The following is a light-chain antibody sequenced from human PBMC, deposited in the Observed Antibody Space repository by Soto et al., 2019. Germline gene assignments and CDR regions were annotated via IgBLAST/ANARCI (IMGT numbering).Light chain of an antibody. CDR1: QGIRNF. V-gene: IGKV1-27*01. CDR3: QNYSSVPV. CDR2: AAS. Sequence: DIQMTQSPTSLSASVGDRVTITCRASQGIRNFVAWYQQKPGKAPKLLIYAASTLQSGVPSRFSGSGSGTDSTLTINSLQPEDVATYSCQNYSSVPVFGPGTKVEIK. J-gene: IGKJ3*01.